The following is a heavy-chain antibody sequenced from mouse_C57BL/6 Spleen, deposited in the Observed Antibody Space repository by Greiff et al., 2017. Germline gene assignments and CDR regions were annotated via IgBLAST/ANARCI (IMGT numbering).Heavy chain of an antibody. D-gene: IGHD1-1*01. CDR3: AKSTVVAFDWYFDV. V-gene: IGHV5-17*01. J-gene: IGHJ1*03. CDR1: GFTFSDYG. Sequence: EVQGVESGGGLVKPGGSLKLSCAASGFTFSDYGMHWVRQAPEKGLEWVAYISSGSSTIYYADTVKGRFTISRDTAKNTLFLQMTSLRSEDTAMYYCAKSTVVAFDWYFDVWGTGTTVTVSS. CDR2: ISSGSSTI.